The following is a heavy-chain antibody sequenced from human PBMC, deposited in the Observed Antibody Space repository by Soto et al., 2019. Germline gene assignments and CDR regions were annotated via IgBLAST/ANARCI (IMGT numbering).Heavy chain of an antibody. D-gene: IGHD6-13*01. CDR3: ARDYYSSNWENGYYYSAMDV. Sequence: PGGSLRLSCAASGFTFSTYNMNWVRQAPGKGLEWVSSISSSSSFIYYVDSVRGRFTISRDNAKNSLYLQMSSLRAEDTAVYYCARDYYSSNWENGYYYSAMDVWGHGTTVTVSS. J-gene: IGHJ6*02. CDR2: ISSSSSFI. V-gene: IGHV3-21*01. CDR1: GFTFSTYN.